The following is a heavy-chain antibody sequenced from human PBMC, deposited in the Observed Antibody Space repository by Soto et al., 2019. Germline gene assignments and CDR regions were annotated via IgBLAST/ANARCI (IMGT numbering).Heavy chain of an antibody. CDR1: GYPISLGYY. J-gene: IGHJ4*02. CDR3: ARVKLAARGGFDY. CDR2: IYHSGNT. V-gene: IGHV4-38-2*01. D-gene: IGHD2-15*01. Sequence: SETLSLTCAVSGYPISLGYYWGWIRQPPGKGLECIGSIYHSGNTYYNPSLKSRVSISLDTSKNHFSLELTSVTAADTAVYYSARVKLAARGGFDYWGVGTPVTVSS.